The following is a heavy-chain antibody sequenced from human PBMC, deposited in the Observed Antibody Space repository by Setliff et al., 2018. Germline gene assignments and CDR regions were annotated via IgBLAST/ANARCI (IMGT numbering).Heavy chain of an antibody. Sequence: GASVKVSCKASGYTFTSYGISWVRQAPGQGLEWMGWISAYNGNTNYAQKLQGRVTMTTDTSTSTAYMELRSPRSDDTAVYYCASDGQGNYNFWSGSYYYYGMDVWGQGTTVTVS. CDR3: ASDGQGNYNFWSGSYYYYGMDV. D-gene: IGHD3-3*01. V-gene: IGHV1-18*01. CDR2: ISAYNGNT. CDR1: GYTFTSYG. J-gene: IGHJ6*02.